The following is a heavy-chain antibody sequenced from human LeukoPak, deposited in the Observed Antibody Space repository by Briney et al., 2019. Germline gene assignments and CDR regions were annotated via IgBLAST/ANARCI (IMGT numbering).Heavy chain of an antibody. CDR2: ISGSGEST. CDR3: AKTSYHDFWSAPGSHHYLDV. Sequence: GGSPRLSCAASGFTFSSYAMTWVRQGPGKGLEWVAGISGSGESTYYADSVKGRFTISRDNSKNTLYLQMNSLRAEDTAVYYCAKTSYHDFWSAPGSHHYLDVWGTGTTVTVSS. D-gene: IGHD3-3*01. V-gene: IGHV3-23*01. J-gene: IGHJ6*03. CDR1: GFTFSSYA.